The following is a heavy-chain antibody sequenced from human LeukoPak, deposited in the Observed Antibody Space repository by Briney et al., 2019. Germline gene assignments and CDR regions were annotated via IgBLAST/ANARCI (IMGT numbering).Heavy chain of an antibody. J-gene: IGHJ6*02. CDR2: IYPGDSDT. CDR1: GYSFTSYW. Sequence: ESLKISCKGSGYSFTSYWIGWVRQMPGKGLEWMGIIYPGDSDTRYSPSFQGQVTISADKSISTAYLQWSSLKASDTAMYYCARLTCATASCYYGMDVWGQGTTVTVSS. D-gene: IGHD2-15*01. V-gene: IGHV5-51*01. CDR3: ARLTCATASCYYGMDV.